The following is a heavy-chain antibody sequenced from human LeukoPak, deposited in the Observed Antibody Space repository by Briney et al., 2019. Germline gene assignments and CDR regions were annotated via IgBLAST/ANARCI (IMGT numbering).Heavy chain of an antibody. CDR1: GFTFSSYA. CDR3: AKDRGYMDSRLGFDY. V-gene: IGHV3-23*01. D-gene: IGHD3-10*01. Sequence: GGSLRLSCAASGFTFSSYAMSWVRQAPGKGLEWVSAVSGSGGSTYYADSVKGRFTISRDNSKNTLYLQMNSLRAEDTAVYYCAKDRGYMDSRLGFDYWGQGTLVTVSS. J-gene: IGHJ4*02. CDR2: VSGSGGST.